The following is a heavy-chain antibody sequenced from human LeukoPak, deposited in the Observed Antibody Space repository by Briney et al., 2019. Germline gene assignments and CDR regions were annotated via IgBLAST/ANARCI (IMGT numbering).Heavy chain of an antibody. CDR2: INSDGSST. D-gene: IGHD6-13*01. CDR1: GFTFSSYW. CDR3: ATVEYSSSWGDAFDI. Sequence: PGGSLRLSCAASGFTFSSYWMHWVRQAPGKGLVWVSRINSDGSSTSYADSVKGRFTISRDNAKNTLYLQMNSLRAEDTAVYYCATVEYSSSWGDAFDIWGQGTMVTVSS. V-gene: IGHV3-74*01. J-gene: IGHJ3*02.